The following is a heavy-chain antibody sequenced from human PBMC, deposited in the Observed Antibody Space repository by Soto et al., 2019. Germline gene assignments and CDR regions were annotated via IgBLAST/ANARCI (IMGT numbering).Heavy chain of an antibody. V-gene: IGHV4-34*01. Sequence: QVQLQQWGAGLLKPSETLSVTCAVYGGSFSGYYWSWIRQPPGKGLEWIGEINHSGSTNYNPSLKSRVTISVDTSKNQFSLKLSSVTAADTAVYYCARSNYYDSSGYGGEDAFDIWGQGTMVTVSS. CDR2: INHSGST. CDR3: ARSNYYDSSGYGGEDAFDI. J-gene: IGHJ3*02. D-gene: IGHD3-22*01. CDR1: GGSFSGYY.